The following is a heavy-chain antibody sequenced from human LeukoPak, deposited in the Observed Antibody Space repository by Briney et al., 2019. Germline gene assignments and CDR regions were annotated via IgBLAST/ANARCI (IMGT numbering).Heavy chain of an antibody. Sequence: PGGSLRLSCTASGFTFSNFWMGWVRQAPGKGLEWVSAISGSGGSTYYADSVKGRFTISRDNSKNTLYLQMNSLRAEDTAVYYCAKSGLIAVASEFDYWGQGTLVTVSS. D-gene: IGHD6-19*01. CDR3: AKSGLIAVASEFDY. CDR1: GFTFSNFW. J-gene: IGHJ4*02. V-gene: IGHV3-23*01. CDR2: ISGSGGST.